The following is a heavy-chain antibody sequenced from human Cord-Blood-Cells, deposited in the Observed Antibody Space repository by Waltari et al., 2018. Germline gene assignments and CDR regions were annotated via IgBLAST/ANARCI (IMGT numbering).Heavy chain of an antibody. CDR2: INHSGST. D-gene: IGHD6-13*01. V-gene: IGHV4-34*01. CDR1: GGSFSGYY. CDR3: ARGVAAAGSPYFDY. Sequence: QVQLQQWGAGLLKPSETLSLTCAVYGGSFSGYYWSWIRQPPGKGLEWIGEINHSGSTNYNPFLKSRVTISVDTSKNQFSLKLSSVTAADTAVYYCARGVAAAGSPYFDYWGQGTLVTVSS. J-gene: IGHJ4*02.